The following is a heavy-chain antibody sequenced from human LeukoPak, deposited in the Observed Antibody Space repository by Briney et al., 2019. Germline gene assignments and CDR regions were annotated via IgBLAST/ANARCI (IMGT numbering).Heavy chain of an antibody. D-gene: IGHD3-22*01. CDR2: ISYDGSNK. V-gene: IGHV3-30*18. CDR3: AKDLSFSSGNDY. Sequence: PGGSLRLSCAASGFTFSSYAMGWVRQAPGKGLEWVAVISYDGSNKYYADSVKGRFTISRDNSKNTLYLQMNSLRAEDTAVYYCAKDLSFSSGNDYWGQGTLVTVSS. CDR1: GFTFSSYA. J-gene: IGHJ4*02.